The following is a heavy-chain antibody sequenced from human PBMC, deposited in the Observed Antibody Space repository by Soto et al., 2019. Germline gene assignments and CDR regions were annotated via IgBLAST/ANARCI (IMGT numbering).Heavy chain of an antibody. J-gene: IGHJ5*02. D-gene: IGHD3-9*01. CDR3: ARGTDLLRYFDWLFRNRENELWFDP. CDR2: IYYSGST. V-gene: IGHV4-39*01. CDR1: GGSISSSSYY. Sequence: SETLSLTCTVSGGSISSSSYYWGWIRQPPGKGLEWIGSIYYSGSTYYNPSLKSRVTISVDTSKNQFSLKLSSVTAADTAVYYCARGTDLLRYFDWLFRNRENELWFDPWGQGTLVTVSS.